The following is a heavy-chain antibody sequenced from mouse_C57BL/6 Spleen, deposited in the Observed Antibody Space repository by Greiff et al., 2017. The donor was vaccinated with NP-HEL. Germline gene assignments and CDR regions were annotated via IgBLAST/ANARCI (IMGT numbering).Heavy chain of an antibody. J-gene: IGHJ2*01. CDR3: AREGYYGSRGYFDY. CDR1: GFTFSSYA. D-gene: IGHD1-1*01. V-gene: IGHV5-4*01. CDR2: ISDGGSYT. Sequence: EVQVVESGGGLVKPGGSLKLSCAASGFTFSSYAMSWVRQTPEKRLEWVATISDGGSYTYYPDNVKGRFTISRDNAKNNLYLQMSHLKSEDTAMYYCAREGYYGSRGYFDYWGQGTTLTVSS.